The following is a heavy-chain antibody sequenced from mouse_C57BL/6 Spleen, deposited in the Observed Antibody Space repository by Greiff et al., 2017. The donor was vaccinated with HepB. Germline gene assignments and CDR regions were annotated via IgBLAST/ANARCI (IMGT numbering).Heavy chain of an antibody. V-gene: IGHV8-8*01. CDR1: GFSLSTFGMG. CDR2: IWWDDDK. D-gene: IGHD3-2*02. Sequence: ESGPGILPPSQTLSLTCSFSGFSLSTFGMGVGWIRQPSGKGLEWLAHIWWDDDKYYNPALKSRLTISKDTSKNQVFLKIANVDTSDTATYYCARIEGDSSGDVGYFDYWGQGTTLTVSS. J-gene: IGHJ2*01. CDR3: ARIEGDSSGDVGYFDY.